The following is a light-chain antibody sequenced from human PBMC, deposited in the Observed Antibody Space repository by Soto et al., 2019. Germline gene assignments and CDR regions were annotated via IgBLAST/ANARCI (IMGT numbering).Light chain of an antibody. J-gene: IGLJ2*01. V-gene: IGLV2-14*01. CDR3: SSYTSSGSLGVV. CDR2: EVS. CDR1: ISDVGGYNY. Sequence: QSALTQPASVSGSPGQSITISCTGTISDVGGYNYVSWYQHYPGKAPKLMIYEVSHRPSGVSNRFSGSKSGNTASLTISGLQAEDEADYYCSSYTSSGSLGVVFGGGTKLTVL.